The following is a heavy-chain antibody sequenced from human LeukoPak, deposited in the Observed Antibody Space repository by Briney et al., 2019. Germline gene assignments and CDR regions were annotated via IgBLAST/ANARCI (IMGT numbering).Heavy chain of an antibody. CDR3: ARGFLAYFDSSGYYYNY. J-gene: IGHJ4*02. CDR1: GYTFTGYY. D-gene: IGHD3-22*01. Sequence: ASVKVSCKAVGYTFTGYYMHWVRQAPGEGLEWMGWINPNTGATKYAQKFQGRVTMTRDTSIFTAYMEVSRLRSDDTAVYYCARGFLAYFDSSGYYYNYWGQGTLVTVSS. V-gene: IGHV1-2*02. CDR2: INPNTGAT.